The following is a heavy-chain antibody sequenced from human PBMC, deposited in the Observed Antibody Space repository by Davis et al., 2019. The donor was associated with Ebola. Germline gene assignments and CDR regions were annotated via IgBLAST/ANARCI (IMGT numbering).Heavy chain of an antibody. CDR3: TRERGGIVVRTDY. CDR2: IRSKAYGGTT. J-gene: IGHJ4*02. CDR1: GFTFSNAW. D-gene: IGHD2-15*01. V-gene: IGHV3-49*04. Sequence: GGSLRLSCAASGFTFSNAWMNWVRQAPGKGLEWVGFIRSKAYGGTTEYAASVKGRFTISRDDSKSIAYLQMNSLKTEDTAVYYCTRERGGIVVRTDYWGQGTLVTVSS.